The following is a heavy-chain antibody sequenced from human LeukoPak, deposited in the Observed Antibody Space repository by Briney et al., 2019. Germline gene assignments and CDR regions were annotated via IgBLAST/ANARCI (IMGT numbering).Heavy chain of an antibody. CDR2: IWHDGSNK. V-gene: IGHV3-33*01. Sequence: PGGSLRLSCAASGFTFSSYGMHWVRQAPGKGLEWVAGIWHDGSNKYYADSVKGRFTISRDNSKNTLYLQMNSLRAEDTAVYYCARDRDYYGSNPYFDYWGQGTLVTVSS. J-gene: IGHJ4*02. D-gene: IGHD3-10*01. CDR1: GFTFSSYG. CDR3: ARDRDYYGSNPYFDY.